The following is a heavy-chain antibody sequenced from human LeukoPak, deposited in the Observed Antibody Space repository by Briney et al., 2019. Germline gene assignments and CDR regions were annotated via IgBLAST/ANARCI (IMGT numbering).Heavy chain of an antibody. J-gene: IGHJ2*01. D-gene: IGHD1-20*01. V-gene: IGHV1-2*02. CDR1: GYTFTGYY. CDR3: ATGPTSYNSLTYWYFDL. CDR2: INPNSGGT. Sequence: ASVKVSCKASGYTFTGYYMHWVRQAPGQGLEWMGWINPNSGGTNYAQKFQGRVTMTEDTSTDTVYMKLSSLRSEDTAVYYCATGPTSYNSLTYWYFDLWGRGTLVTVSS.